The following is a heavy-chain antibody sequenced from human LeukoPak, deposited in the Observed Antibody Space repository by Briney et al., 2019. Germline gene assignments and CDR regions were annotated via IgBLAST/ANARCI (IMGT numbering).Heavy chain of an antibody. V-gene: IGHV3-11*01. D-gene: IGHD6-13*01. J-gene: IGHJ4*02. CDR2: IDMSGSTI. CDR3: AKDILAAGLFFDY. CDR1: GFTFSDYY. Sequence: GGSLRLSCAASGFTFSDYYMGWVRQAPGKGLEWVSYIDMSGSTIFYADSVKGRFTISRDNAKNSLFLQMNNLRAEDTVVYYCAKDILAAGLFFDYWGQGALVTVSS.